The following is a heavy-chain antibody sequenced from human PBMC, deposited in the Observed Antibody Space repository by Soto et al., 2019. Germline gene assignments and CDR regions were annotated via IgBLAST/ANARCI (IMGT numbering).Heavy chain of an antibody. CDR2: IYYSGST. CDR3: ARTYYYGSGSPNRNWYFDL. CDR1: GGSISSSSYY. V-gene: IGHV4-39*01. D-gene: IGHD3-10*01. J-gene: IGHJ2*01. Sequence: QLQLQESGPGLVKPSETLSLTCSVSGGSISSSSYYWGWIRQPPGKGLEWIGSIYYSGSTYYNPSLKSRVTISVDTSKNQFSLKLSSVTAADTAVYYCARTYYYGSGSPNRNWYFDLWGRGTLVTVSS.